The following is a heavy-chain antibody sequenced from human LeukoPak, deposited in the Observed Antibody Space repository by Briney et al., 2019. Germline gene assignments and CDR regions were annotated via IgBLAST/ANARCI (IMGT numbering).Heavy chain of an antibody. CDR1: GGTFSSYA. V-gene: IGHV1-69*05. CDR3: ARVVVTKKSNWFDP. D-gene: IGHD2-21*01. CDR2: IIPIFGTA. J-gene: IGHJ5*02. Sequence: ASVKVSCKASGGTFSSYAISWVRQAPGQGLEWMGGIIPIFGTANYAQKFQGRATIHTDESPSTAYMELSSLRSEATAVYYCARVVVTKKSNWFDPWGQGTLVTVSS.